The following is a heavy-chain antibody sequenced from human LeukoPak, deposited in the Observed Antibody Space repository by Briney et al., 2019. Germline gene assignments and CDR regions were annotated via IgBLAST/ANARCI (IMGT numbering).Heavy chain of an antibody. V-gene: IGHV3-30*02. CDR3: AKAHCTNGVCYFDY. CDR2: IRYDGSNK. Sequence: SGGSLRLSCAASGFTFSSYGMHWVRQAPGKGLEWVAFIRYDGSNKYYADSVKGRFTISRDNSKNTLYLQMNSLRAEDTAVYYCAKAHCTNGVCYFDYWGQGTLVTVSS. D-gene: IGHD2-8*01. CDR1: GFTFSSYG. J-gene: IGHJ4*02.